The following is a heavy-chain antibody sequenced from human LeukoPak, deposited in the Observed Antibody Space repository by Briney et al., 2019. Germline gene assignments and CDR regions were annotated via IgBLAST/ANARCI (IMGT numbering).Heavy chain of an antibody. CDR3: ARDADSGSSDY. Sequence: GGSLRLSCAASGFTFSSYAMHWVRQAPGKGLEWVAVISYDGSNKYYADSVKGRFTISRDNSKNTLYLQMNSLRAEDTAVYYCARDADSGSSDYWGQGTLVTVSS. J-gene: IGHJ4*02. D-gene: IGHD1-26*01. CDR2: ISYDGSNK. CDR1: GFTFSSYA. V-gene: IGHV3-30-3*01.